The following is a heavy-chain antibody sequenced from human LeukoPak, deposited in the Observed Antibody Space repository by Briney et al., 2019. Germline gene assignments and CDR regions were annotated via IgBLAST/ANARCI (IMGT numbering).Heavy chain of an antibody. Sequence: PGGSLRLSCAASGFTFSSYAMSWVRQAPGKGLEWVSAISGSGTSTYYADSVKGRFTISRDNSKNTLYLQMNSLRAEDTAVYYCAKDHDGDFGVVTRDYYYYYMDVWGKGTTVTVSS. J-gene: IGHJ6*03. CDR2: ISGSGTST. CDR1: GFTFSSYA. V-gene: IGHV3-23*01. D-gene: IGHD3-3*01. CDR3: AKDHDGDFGVVTRDYYYYYMDV.